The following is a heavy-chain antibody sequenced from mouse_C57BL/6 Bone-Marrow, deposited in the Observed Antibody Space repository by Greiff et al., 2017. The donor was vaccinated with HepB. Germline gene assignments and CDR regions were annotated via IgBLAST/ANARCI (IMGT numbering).Heavy chain of an antibody. CDR2: ISSGSSTI. J-gene: IGHJ4*01. CDR1: GFTFSDYG. Sequence: EVKVVESGGGLVKPGGSLKLSCAASGFTFSDYGMHWVRQAPEKGLEWVAYISSGSSTIYYADTVKGRFTISRDNAKNTLFLQMTSLRSEDTAMYYCARPDYYGSSDYAMDYWGQGTSVTVSS. V-gene: IGHV5-17*01. D-gene: IGHD1-1*01. CDR3: ARPDYYGSSDYAMDY.